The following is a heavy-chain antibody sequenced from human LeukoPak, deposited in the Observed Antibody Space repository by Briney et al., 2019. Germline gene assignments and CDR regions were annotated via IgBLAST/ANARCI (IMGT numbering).Heavy chain of an antibody. CDR1: GFTFSSYA. CDR2: ISYDGSNK. CDR3: ARGGMGVATIVYYYYYMDV. D-gene: IGHD5-12*01. J-gene: IGHJ6*03. Sequence: PGGSLRLSCAASGFTFSSYAMHWVRQAPGKGLEWVAVISYDGSNKYYADSVKGRFTISRGNSKNTLYLQMNSLRAEDTAVYYCARGGMGVATIVYYYYYMDVWGKGTTVTVSS. V-gene: IGHV3-30-3*01.